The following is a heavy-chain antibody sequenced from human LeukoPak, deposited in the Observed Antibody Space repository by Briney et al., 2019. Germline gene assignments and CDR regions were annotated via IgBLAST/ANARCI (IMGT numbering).Heavy chain of an antibody. CDR2: TSSSDAGT. J-gene: IGHJ4*02. Sequence: GGSLRLSCAASGFTFSTYAMSWVRQTPGKGLEWVAATSSSDAGTYHADSVKGRFTISRDDSKNTLSLQMNSLRVEDTAVYHCARDLAWGAFDYWGQGTLVTVSS. V-gene: IGHV3-23*01. CDR3: ARDLAWGAFDY. D-gene: IGHD7-27*01. CDR1: GFTFSTYA.